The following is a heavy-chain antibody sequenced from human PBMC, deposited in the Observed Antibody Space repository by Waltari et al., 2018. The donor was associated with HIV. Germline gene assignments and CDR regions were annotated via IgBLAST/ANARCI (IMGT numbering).Heavy chain of an antibody. J-gene: IGHJ5*02. CDR2: TYFRSKWYI. CDR1: GDSVSSNSAA. Sequence: QVQLQQSGPGLVKPSPTLSLTCAISGDSVSSNSAAWNWIRQSPRRGLEWLGRTYFRSKWYIDYAVSVKSRITINPDTSKNHFSLQLNSVTPEDTAVYFCARGWDYDFWSGLEGGKFDPWGLGTLVTVSS. V-gene: IGHV6-1*01. D-gene: IGHD3-3*01. CDR3: ARGWDYDFWSGLEGGKFDP.